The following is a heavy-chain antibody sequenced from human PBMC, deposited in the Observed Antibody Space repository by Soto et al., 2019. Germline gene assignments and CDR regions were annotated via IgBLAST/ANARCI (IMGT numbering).Heavy chain of an antibody. CDR1: GFTFTSSS. CDR2: ITVGIGNT. V-gene: IGHV1-58*01. D-gene: IGHD3-22*01. J-gene: IGHJ4*02. Sequence: SVKVSCKASGFTFTSSSVQWVRQARGQRLEWIGWITVGIGNTNYAQKFQERVTITRDMSTSTAYMELSNLRSEDTAVYYCAAGGSSGYYGGWGRGTQVTVSS. CDR3: AAGGSSGYYGG.